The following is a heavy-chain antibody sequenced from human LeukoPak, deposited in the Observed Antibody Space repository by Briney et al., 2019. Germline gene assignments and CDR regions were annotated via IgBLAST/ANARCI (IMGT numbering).Heavy chain of an antibody. CDR2: INPNSGGT. CDR3: ARVAVYSSSWYYFDY. CDR1: GYTFTGYY. Sequence: GASVKVSCKASGYTFTGYYMHWVRQAPAQGLEWMGWINPNSGGTNYAQKFQGRVTMTRDTSMSTAYMELSRLRSDDTAAYYCARVAVYSSSWYYFDYWGQGTLVTVSS. V-gene: IGHV1-2*02. D-gene: IGHD6-13*01. J-gene: IGHJ4*02.